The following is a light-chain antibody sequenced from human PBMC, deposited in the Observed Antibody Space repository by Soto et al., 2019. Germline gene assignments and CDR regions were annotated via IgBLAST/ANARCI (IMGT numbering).Light chain of an antibody. Sequence: QSALTQPRSVSGSPGQSVTMSCTRTSSDVANYKYVSWYQQHPGKAPKLMIYDVNKRPSGVPYRFSGSKSGNTASLTISGLQAEDEADYYCCSYAGTYKRVFGTGTKVTVL. V-gene: IGLV2-11*01. CDR3: CSYAGTYKRV. CDR1: SSDVANYKY. J-gene: IGLJ1*01. CDR2: DVN.